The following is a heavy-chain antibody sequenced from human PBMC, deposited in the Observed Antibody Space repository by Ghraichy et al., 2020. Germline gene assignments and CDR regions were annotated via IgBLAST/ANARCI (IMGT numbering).Heavy chain of an antibody. CDR3: AKESAGSYVEMATICDY. V-gene: IGHV3-23*01. Sequence: GESLNISCAASGFTFSSYAMSWVRQAPGKGLEWVSAISGSGGSTYYADSVKGRFTISRDNSKNTLYLQMNSLRAEDTAVYYCAKESAGSYVEMATICDYWGQGTLVTVSS. J-gene: IGHJ4*02. D-gene: IGHD5-24*01. CDR1: GFTFSSYA. CDR2: ISGSGGST.